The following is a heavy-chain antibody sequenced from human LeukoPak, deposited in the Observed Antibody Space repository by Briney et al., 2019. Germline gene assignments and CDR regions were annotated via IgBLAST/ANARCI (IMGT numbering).Heavy chain of an antibody. V-gene: IGHV3-9*01. Sequence: GGSLRLSCAASGFTFDDYAMHWVRQAPGKGLEWVSGISWNRGSIGYADSVKGRFTLSRDNAKNSLYLQMNSLRAEDTALYYYARGGLYYYYGMDVWGQGTTVTVSS. CDR1: GFTFDDYA. CDR3: ARGGLYYYYGMDV. D-gene: IGHD3-16*01. CDR2: ISWNRGSI. J-gene: IGHJ6*02.